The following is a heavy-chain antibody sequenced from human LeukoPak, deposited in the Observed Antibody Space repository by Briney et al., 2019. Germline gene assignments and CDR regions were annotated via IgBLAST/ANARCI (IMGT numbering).Heavy chain of an antibody. V-gene: IGHV1-2*02. J-gene: IGHJ4*02. Sequence: ASVKASCKASGYTFTGYYMHWVRQAPGQGLEWMGWINPNSGGTNYAQKFQGRVTMTRDTSISTAYMELSRLRSDDTAVYYCARAGRGYSSGWSSYWGQGTLVTVSS. D-gene: IGHD6-19*01. CDR2: INPNSGGT. CDR1: GYTFTGYY. CDR3: ARAGRGYSSGWSSY.